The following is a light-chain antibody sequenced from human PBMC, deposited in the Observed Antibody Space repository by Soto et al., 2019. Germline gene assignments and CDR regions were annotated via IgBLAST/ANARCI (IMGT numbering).Light chain of an antibody. J-gene: IGKJ1*01. V-gene: IGKV3-11*01. CDR2: DTS. Sequence: IALTQFPATLALSPGQRATLSCMASQTVGRYVAWFRQTPGQAPRLLIYDTSIRATGIQARFSGSGSGIDSTLTIGSLEAEDFAGYYCQQRSDWPPTCGQGTMFDIK. CDR3: QQRSDWPPT. CDR1: QTVGRY.